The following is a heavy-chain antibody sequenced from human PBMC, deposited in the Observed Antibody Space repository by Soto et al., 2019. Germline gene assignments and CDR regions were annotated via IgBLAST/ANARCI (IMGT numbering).Heavy chain of an antibody. CDR2: ISAYSGNT. J-gene: IGHJ4*02. CDR1: GYTFSSYG. CDR3: ARDDRTAGHGSYAYFDY. Sequence: ASVKVSCKASGYTFSSYGISWVRQAPGQGLEWMAWISAYSGNTNSALKFQGRVTVTTDTSTSTAYMEVKSLRPDDTAVYYCARDDRTAGHGSYAYFDYWGQGTLVTVSS. V-gene: IGHV1-18*01. D-gene: IGHD6-25*01.